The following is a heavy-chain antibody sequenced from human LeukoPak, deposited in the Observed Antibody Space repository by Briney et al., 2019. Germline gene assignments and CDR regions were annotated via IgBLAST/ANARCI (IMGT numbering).Heavy chain of an antibody. J-gene: IGHJ3*02. V-gene: IGHV4-30-2*01. CDR3: ARLLEVAFDI. CDR2: IYHSGST. D-gene: IGHD3-10*01. CDR1: GGSISSGGYS. Sequence: PSETLSLTCAVSGGSISSGGYSWSWLRQPPGKGPEWIGYIYHSGSTYYNPSLKSRVTISVDRSQNQLSLKLSSVTAADTAVYYCARLLEVAFDIWGQGTMVTVSS.